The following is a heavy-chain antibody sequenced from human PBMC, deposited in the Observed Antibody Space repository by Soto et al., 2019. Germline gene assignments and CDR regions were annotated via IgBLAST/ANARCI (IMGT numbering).Heavy chain of an antibody. CDR1: GFTFSTFS. CDR3: ARDLVWAFDS. J-gene: IGHJ4*02. V-gene: IGHV3-48*02. D-gene: IGHD6-6*01. CDR2: ISGGGRPI. Sequence: EVPLVESGGGSVQPGGSLRLSCAASGFTFSTFSMNWVRQAPGRGLEWISYISGGGRPISYADSVKGRFTISRDNAKNSLYLQMDSLTDEDTAVYYCARDLVWAFDSWGQGTLVTVSS.